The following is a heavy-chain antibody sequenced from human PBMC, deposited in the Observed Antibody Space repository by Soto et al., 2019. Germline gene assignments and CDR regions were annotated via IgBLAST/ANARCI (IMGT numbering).Heavy chain of an antibody. Sequence: SETLSLTCAVSGGSISSSNWWSWVRQPPGTGLEWIGEIYHSGSTNYNPSLKSRVTISVDKSKNQFSLKLSSVTAADTAVYYCARDPPGEIAVAGNDAFDIWGQGTMVTVSS. CDR3: ARDPPGEIAVAGNDAFDI. CDR2: IYHSGST. J-gene: IGHJ3*02. V-gene: IGHV4-4*02. D-gene: IGHD6-19*01. CDR1: GGSISSSNW.